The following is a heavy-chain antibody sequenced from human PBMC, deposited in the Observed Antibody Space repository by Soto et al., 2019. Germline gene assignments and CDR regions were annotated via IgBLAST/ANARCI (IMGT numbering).Heavy chain of an antibody. CDR2: ISYDGSNK. CDR3: AKDDFGEFRGFDY. D-gene: IGHD3-10*01. V-gene: IGHV3-30*18. J-gene: IGHJ4*02. CDR1: GFTFSSYG. Sequence: PGGSLRLSCAASGFTFSSYGMHWARQAPGKGLEWVAVISYDGSNKYYADSVKGRFTISRDNSKNTLYLQMNSLRAEDTAVYYCAKDDFGEFRGFDYWGQGTLVTVSS.